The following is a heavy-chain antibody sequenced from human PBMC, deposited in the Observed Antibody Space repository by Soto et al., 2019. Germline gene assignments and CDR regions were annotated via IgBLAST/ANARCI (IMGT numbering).Heavy chain of an antibody. CDR2: ISGSGGST. CDR3: AKDRVYGGNSNYFDY. D-gene: IGHD4-17*01. V-gene: IGHV3-23*01. J-gene: IGHJ4*02. Sequence: PGGSLRLSCAASGFTFSSYAMSWVRQAPGKGLEWVSAISGSGGSTYYADSVKGRFTISRDNSKNTLYLRMNSLRAEDTAVYYCAKDRVYGGNSNYFDYWGQGTLVTVSS. CDR1: GFTFSSYA.